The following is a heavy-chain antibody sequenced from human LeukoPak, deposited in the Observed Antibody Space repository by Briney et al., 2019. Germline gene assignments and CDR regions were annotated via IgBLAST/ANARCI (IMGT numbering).Heavy chain of an antibody. V-gene: IGHV3-23*01. D-gene: IGHD1-26*01. CDR2: ISGSGGST. CDR3: VRGGFSGD. Sequence: LSGGSLRLSCAASGFTFSSYAMSWVRQAPGKGLEWVSAISGSGGSTYYADSVKGRFTISRDNAKNTLYLQMNSLRAEDAALYYCVRGGFSGDWGQGTLVTVSS. J-gene: IGHJ4*02. CDR1: GFTFSSYA.